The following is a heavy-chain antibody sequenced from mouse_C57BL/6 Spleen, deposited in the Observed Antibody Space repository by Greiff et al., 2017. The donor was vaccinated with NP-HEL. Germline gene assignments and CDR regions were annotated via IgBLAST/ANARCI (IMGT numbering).Heavy chain of an antibody. D-gene: IGHD2-5*01. CDR2: ISDGGSYT. CDR1: GFTFSSYA. V-gene: IGHV5-4*01. Sequence: EVKLMESGGGLVKPGGSLKLSCAASGFTFSSYAMSWVRQTPEKRLEWVATISDGGSYTYYPDNVKGRFTISRDNAKNNLYLQMSHLKSEDTAMYYCARDQGIVTTPFDYWGQGTTLTVSS. J-gene: IGHJ2*01. CDR3: ARDQGIVTTPFDY.